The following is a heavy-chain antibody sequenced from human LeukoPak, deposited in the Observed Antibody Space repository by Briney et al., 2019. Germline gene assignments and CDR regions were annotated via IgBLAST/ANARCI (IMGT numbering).Heavy chain of an antibody. CDR2: ISAYNGNT. J-gene: IGHJ5*02. V-gene: IGHV1-18*01. D-gene: IGHD3-10*01. Sequence: GASVKVSFKASGYTFSTDGISWGRQAPGQGLEWMGWISAYNGNTNYAQKLQGRVTMTTDTSTSTAYMELRSLRSDDTAVYYCARDRGRAPFDPWGQGTLVTVSS. CDR1: GYTFSTDG. CDR3: ARDRGRAPFDP.